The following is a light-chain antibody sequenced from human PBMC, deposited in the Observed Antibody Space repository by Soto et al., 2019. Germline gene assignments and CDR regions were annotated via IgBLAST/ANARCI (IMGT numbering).Light chain of an antibody. V-gene: IGKV3-15*01. CDR2: GAS. J-gene: IGKJ1*01. CDR3: QQYNNWPPWT. CDR1: PSVSNN. Sequence: EIVMTQSPATLSVSPGERATLSCRASPSVSNNLAWYQQKPGQAPRLLIYGASTSVTGIPARFSGSGSGTSFTLTISSVQSEDFAVYYCQQYNNWPPWTFGQGTKVEIK.